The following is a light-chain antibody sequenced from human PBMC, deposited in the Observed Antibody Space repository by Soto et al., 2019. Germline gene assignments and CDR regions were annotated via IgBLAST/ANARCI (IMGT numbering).Light chain of an antibody. J-gene: IGKJ4*01. CDR1: QSVDSY. Sequence: ETVLTQSPGTLSLSPGDRATLSCRASQSVDSYLAWYQQKPGQAPSLLIYGASSRATGIPDRFSSSGCGTDFTLTISRLEPEDFVVYYCQQYGDSLTFGRGLTVEIK. CDR2: GAS. CDR3: QQYGDSLT. V-gene: IGKV3-20*01.